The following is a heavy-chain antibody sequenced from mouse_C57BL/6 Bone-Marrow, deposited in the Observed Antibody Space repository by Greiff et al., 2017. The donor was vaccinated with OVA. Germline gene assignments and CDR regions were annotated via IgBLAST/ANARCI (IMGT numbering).Heavy chain of an antibody. Sequence: VQLQQPEAELVRPGSSVKLSCKASGYTFTSYWMHWVKQRPIQGLEWIGNIDPSDSETHYNQKFKDKATLTVDKSSSTAYMQLSSLTSEDSAVYYCARDSSGYRFAYWGQGTLVTVSA. CDR2: IDPSDSET. D-gene: IGHD3-2*02. V-gene: IGHV1-52*01. J-gene: IGHJ3*01. CDR1: GYTFTSYW. CDR3: ARDSSGYRFAY.